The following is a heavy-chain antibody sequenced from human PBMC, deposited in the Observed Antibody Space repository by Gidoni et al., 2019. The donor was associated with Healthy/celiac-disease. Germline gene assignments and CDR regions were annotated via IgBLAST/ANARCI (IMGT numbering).Heavy chain of an antibody. Sequence: EVQLLESGVGLVQPGGSLRLSCADSGFTFSSYAMSWVRQAPGKGLEWVSAISGSGGSTYYADSVKGRFTISRDNSKNTLYLQMNSLRAEDTAVYYCAKDRRTSGGNFDYWGQGTLVTVSS. CDR2: ISGSGGST. CDR1: GFTFSSYA. CDR3: AKDRRTSGGNFDY. D-gene: IGHD2-15*01. V-gene: IGHV3-23*01. J-gene: IGHJ4*02.